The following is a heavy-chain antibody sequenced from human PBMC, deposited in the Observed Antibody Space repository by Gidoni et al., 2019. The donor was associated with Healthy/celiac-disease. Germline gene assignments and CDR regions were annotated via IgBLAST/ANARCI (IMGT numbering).Heavy chain of an antibody. D-gene: IGHD3-22*01. Sequence: LTGCYCSWFRQSPGRVLAWIAEITPAGCPKYKPSLRSQVTISVDASKTQSSLQLRSVTAADTAVYYCARGRYHDSSGFPYWGQGTLVTVSS. CDR2: ITPAGCP. V-gene: IGHV4-34*13. J-gene: IGHJ4*02. CDR1: LTGCY. CDR3: ARGRYHDSSGFPY.